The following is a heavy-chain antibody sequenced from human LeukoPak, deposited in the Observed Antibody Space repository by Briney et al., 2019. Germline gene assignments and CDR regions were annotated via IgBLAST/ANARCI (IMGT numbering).Heavy chain of an antibody. CDR1: GFTFRSFA. CDR2: IIGSGRTT. J-gene: IGHJ6*03. CDR3: AKKEGDTYFSWYMDV. D-gene: IGHD2-21*01. Sequence: GGSLRLSCAASGFTFRSFAMSWVRQAPGKGLEWVAGIIGSGRTTFYADSVKGRFTISRDNSKNALYLQMNSLRAEDTAIYYCAKKEGDTYFSWYMDVWGKGTTVTVSS. V-gene: IGHV3-23*01.